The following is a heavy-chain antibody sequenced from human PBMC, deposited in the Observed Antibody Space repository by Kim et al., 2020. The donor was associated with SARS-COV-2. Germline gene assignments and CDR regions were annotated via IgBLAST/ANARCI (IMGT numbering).Heavy chain of an antibody. CDR1: GYTFTSYA. J-gene: IGHJ4*02. D-gene: IGHD3-9*01. Sequence: ASVKVSCKASGYTFTSYAMHWVRQAPGQRLEWMGWINAGNGNTKYSQKFQGRVTITRDTSASTAYMELSSLRSEDTAVYYCARVSVGGLPYDILTGYYNQAFDYWGQGTLVTVSS. CDR2: INAGNGNT. CDR3: ARVSVGGLPYDILTGYYNQAFDY. V-gene: IGHV1-3*01.